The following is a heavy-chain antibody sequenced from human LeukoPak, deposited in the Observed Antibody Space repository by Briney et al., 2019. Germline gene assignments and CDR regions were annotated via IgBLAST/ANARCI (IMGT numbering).Heavy chain of an antibody. CDR1: GGSISSYY. Sequence: PSETLSLTCTVSGGSISSYYWSWIRQPAGKGLEWIGRIYSRGSTNYNPSLQSRVTMSVDTSKNQTSLKLNSVTAADTAVYYCARGPMAGTFRAFDIWGQGTMVTVSS. J-gene: IGHJ3*02. D-gene: IGHD6-19*01. V-gene: IGHV4-4*07. CDR3: ARGPMAGTFRAFDI. CDR2: IYSRGST.